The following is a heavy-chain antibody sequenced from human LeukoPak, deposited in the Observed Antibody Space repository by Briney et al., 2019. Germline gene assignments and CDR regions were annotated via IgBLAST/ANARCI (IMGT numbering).Heavy chain of an antibody. D-gene: IGHD2-2*01. V-gene: IGHV4-30-2*01. CDR1: GGSISSGGYY. CDR2: IYHSGST. J-gene: IGHJ5*02. CDR3: ARGEGYCSSTSCYRWFDP. Sequence: SETLSLTCTVSGGSISSGGYYWSWIRQPPGKGLEWIGYIYHSGSTYYNPSLKSRVTISVDRSKNQFSLKLSSVTAADTAVYYCARGEGYCSSTSCYRWFDPWGQGTLVTVSS.